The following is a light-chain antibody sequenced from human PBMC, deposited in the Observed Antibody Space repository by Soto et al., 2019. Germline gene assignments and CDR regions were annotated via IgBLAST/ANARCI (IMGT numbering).Light chain of an antibody. CDR2: KAS. CDR3: QHYNSYSEA. J-gene: IGKJ1*01. Sequence: DIQITQSPSTLSGSVGDRVTITCRASQTISSWLAWYQQKPGKAPKLLIYKASTLKSGVPSRFSGSGSGTEFTLTISSLQPDDFATYYCQHYNSYSEAFGQGTKLDIK. CDR1: QTISSW. V-gene: IGKV1-5*03.